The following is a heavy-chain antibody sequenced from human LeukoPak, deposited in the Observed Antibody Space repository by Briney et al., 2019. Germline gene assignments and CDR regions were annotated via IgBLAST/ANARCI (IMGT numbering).Heavy chain of an antibody. J-gene: IGHJ4*02. Sequence: PGGSLRLSCAASGFTFSSYAMSWVRQAPGKGLEWVSGISASNGNTYHADSVKGRFTISRDNSKGTLYLQMNSLRVEDTAVYYCAKGSSDSWYSALEYWGQGTLVTVSS. V-gene: IGHV3-23*01. CDR2: ISASNGNT. CDR3: AKGSSDSWYSALEY. D-gene: IGHD3-22*01. CDR1: GFTFSSYA.